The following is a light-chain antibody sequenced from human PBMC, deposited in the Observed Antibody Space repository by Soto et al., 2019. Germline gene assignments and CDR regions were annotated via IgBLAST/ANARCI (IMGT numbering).Light chain of an antibody. J-gene: IGKJ3*01. CDR3: QQYGRSPFT. CDR2: KAS. Sequence: DIQMTQSPSTLSASVGDRVTITCRASQTITSWLAWYQQKPGKAPKLLIYKASSLESGVPSRFSGSGSGTEFTLTISRLEPEDFAVYYCQQYGRSPFTFGPGTKVDIK. CDR1: QTITSW. V-gene: IGKV1-5*03.